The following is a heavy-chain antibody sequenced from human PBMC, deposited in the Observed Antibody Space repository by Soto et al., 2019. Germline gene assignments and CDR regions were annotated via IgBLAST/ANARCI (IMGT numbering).Heavy chain of an antibody. CDR2: IWYDGSNK. CDR1: GFTFSSYF. V-gene: IGHV3-33*01. D-gene: IGHD2-2*01. CDR3: ARDILYCSSTSCYDFDYYYYYGMDG. Sequence: PGGSPILSCVSSGFTFSSYFMRLVRQAPGKGLEWVAVIWYDGSNKYYADSVKGRFTISRDNSKNTLYLQMNSLRAEDTAVYYCARDILYCSSTSCYDFDYYYYYGMDGWGQGTTVTVSS. J-gene: IGHJ6*02.